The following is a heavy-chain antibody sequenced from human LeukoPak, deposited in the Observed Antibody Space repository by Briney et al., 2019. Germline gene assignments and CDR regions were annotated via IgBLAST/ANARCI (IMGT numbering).Heavy chain of an antibody. D-gene: IGHD1-1*01. J-gene: IGHJ3*02. CDR3: ATDLEGTTGGDAFDI. CDR2: INPNSGGT. CDR1: GYTFTNYY. Sequence: GASVKVSCKASGYTFTNYYLHWVRQAPGQGLEWMGWINPNSGGTNYAQKFQGRVTMTRDTSTSTVYMELSSLRSEDTAVYYCATDLEGTTGGDAFDIWGQGTMVTVSS. V-gene: IGHV1-2*02.